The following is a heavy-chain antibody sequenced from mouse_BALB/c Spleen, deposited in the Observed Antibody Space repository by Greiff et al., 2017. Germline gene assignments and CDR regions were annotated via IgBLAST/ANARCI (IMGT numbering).Heavy chain of an antibody. V-gene: IGHV1-4*02. Sequence: QVQLQQSAAELARPGASVKMSCKASGYTFTSYTMHWVKQRPGQGLEWIGYINPSSGYTEYNQKFKDKTTLTADKSSSTAYMQLSSLTSEDSAVYYCARGYDYDDAMDYWGQGTSVTVSS. CDR1: GYTFTSYT. CDR3: ARGYDYDDAMDY. D-gene: IGHD2-4*01. J-gene: IGHJ4*01. CDR2: INPSSGYT.